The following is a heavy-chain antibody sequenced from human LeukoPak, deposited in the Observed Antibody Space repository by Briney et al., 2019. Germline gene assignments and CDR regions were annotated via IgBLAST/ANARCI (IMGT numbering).Heavy chain of an antibody. CDR1: GGSISSGGYH. D-gene: IGHD2-2*01. Sequence: SSQTLSLTCTVSGGSISSGGYHWSWIRQPPGKGLEWIGYIYHSGSTYYNPSLKSRVTISVDRSKNQFSLKLSSVTAADTAVYYCARGFSGRCSSTSCSPAFDIWGQGTMVTVSS. CDR3: ARGFSGRCSSTSCSPAFDI. V-gene: IGHV4-30-2*01. CDR2: IYHSGST. J-gene: IGHJ3*02.